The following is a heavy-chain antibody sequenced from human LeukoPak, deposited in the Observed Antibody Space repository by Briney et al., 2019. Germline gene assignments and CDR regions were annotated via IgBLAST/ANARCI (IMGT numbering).Heavy chain of an antibody. CDR2: ISGSGGRT. V-gene: IGHV3-23*01. CDR1: GFTFNTYA. J-gene: IGHJ4*02. Sequence: GGSLRLSCAASGFTFNTYAINWVRQAPGKGLEWVSAISGSGGRTYYADSVKGRFTISRDNSKNTLYLQMNSLRAEDTAVYYCAKSSRYYDSSGSFDYWGQGTLVTVSS. CDR3: AKSSRYYDSSGSFDY. D-gene: IGHD3-22*01.